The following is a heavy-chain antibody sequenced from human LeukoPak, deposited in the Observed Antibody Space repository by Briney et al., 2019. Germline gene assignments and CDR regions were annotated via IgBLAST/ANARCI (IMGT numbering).Heavy chain of an antibody. CDR3: ARDYRKIFSGYGMDV. J-gene: IGHJ6*02. V-gene: IGHV3-30*04. CDR1: GVSFSTYA. D-gene: IGHD3-3*01. CDR2: ISYDDTSK. Sequence: PGGSLRLSCEASGVSFSTYAMHWVRQAPGKGLEWVAVISYDDTSKHYADSVRGRFTISRDNSKNTLFLQMKSLTPEDTAVYYCARDYRKIFSGYGMDVWGQGTTVTVSS.